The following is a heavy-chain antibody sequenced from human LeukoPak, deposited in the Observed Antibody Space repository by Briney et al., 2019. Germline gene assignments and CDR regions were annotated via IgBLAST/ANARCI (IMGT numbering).Heavy chain of an antibody. J-gene: IGHJ6*02. D-gene: IGHD5-24*01. CDR1: GFPFSSFA. CDR3: ARIAATTEDASYGMDV. V-gene: IGHV3-30-3*01. Sequence: PGGAPGPFCGAPGFPFSSFAIPWVPPNPGKGVGGGGVLSYDGSNKYYADSVKGRFTISRDNSKNTLYLQMNSLRAEDTAVYYCARIAATTEDASYGMDVWGQGTTVTVSS. CDR2: LSYDGSNK.